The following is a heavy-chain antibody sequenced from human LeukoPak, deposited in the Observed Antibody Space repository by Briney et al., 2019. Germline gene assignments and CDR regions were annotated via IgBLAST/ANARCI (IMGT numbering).Heavy chain of an antibody. D-gene: IGHD3-22*01. Sequence: ASVKVSCKASGGTFSSYAISWVRQAPGQGLEWMGGIIPIFGTANYAQKFQGRVTITADESTSTAYMELSSLRSGDTAVYYCARMARAYYYDSSGYYYMPPHFDYWGQGTLVTVSS. CDR3: ARMARAYYYDSSGYYYMPPHFDY. CDR1: GGTFSSYA. J-gene: IGHJ4*02. V-gene: IGHV1-69*13. CDR2: IIPIFGTA.